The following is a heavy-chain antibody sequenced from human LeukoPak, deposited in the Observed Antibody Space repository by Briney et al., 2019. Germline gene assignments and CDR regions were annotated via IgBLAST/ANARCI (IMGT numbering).Heavy chain of an antibody. V-gene: IGHV3-21*01. J-gene: IGHJ5*02. CDR2: ISSSSSYI. CDR1: GFTFSSYS. D-gene: IGHD3-9*01. Sequence: GGSLRLSCAASGFTFSSYSMNWVRQAPGKRLEWVSSISSSSSYIYYADSVKGRFTISRDNAKNSLYLQMNSLRAEDTAVYYCASGAYYDILTGYYVGLLHSWGQGTLVTVSS. CDR3: ASGAYYDILTGYYVGLLHS.